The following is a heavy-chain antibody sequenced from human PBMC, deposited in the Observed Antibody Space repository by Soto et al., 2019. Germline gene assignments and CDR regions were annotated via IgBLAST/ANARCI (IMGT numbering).Heavy chain of an antibody. J-gene: IGHJ6*02. V-gene: IGHV6-1*01. D-gene: IGHD3-3*01. CDR2: TYYRSKWYN. Sequence: SQTLSLTCAISGDSVSSNSADWNWIRQSPSRGLEWLGRTYYRSKWYNDYAVSVKSRITINPDTSKNQFSLQLNSVTPEDTAVYYCAREDDFWSGYSVYYYYYGMDVWGQGTTVTVSS. CDR3: AREDDFWSGYSVYYYYYGMDV. CDR1: GDSVSSNSAD.